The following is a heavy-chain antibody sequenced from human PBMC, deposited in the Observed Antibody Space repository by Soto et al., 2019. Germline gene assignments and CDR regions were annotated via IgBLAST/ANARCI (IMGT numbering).Heavy chain of an antibody. CDR2: IYWDDRK. CDR3: THKGQYPDSGTCGRDCYMDV. J-gene: IGHJ6*04. D-gene: IGHD3-10*01. V-gene: IGHV2-5*02. CDR1: GFSFSSYGAG. Sequence: QITLEESGPTLVKPTQTLTLTCTFSGFSFSSYGAGVNWIRQPPGKAPEWLALIYWDDRKTFRSSLESRLTITKDTSKNQVVLTMTNMDPVDTATYYCTHKGQYPDSGTCGRDCYMDVWGKGTTVTVSP.